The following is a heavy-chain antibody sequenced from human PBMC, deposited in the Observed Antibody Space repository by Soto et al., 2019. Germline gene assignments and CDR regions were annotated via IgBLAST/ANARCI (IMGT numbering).Heavy chain of an antibody. D-gene: IGHD4-17*01. CDR2: IHYSGST. Sequence: TSETLSLTCTVSGDSISSYYWSWIRQPPGKGLEWIGYIHYSGSTNYNPSLKSRVTISVDTSRNQFSLKLSSVTAADTAVYYCARGRRTAVTIDYWGQGTLVTVSS. J-gene: IGHJ4*02. CDR3: ARGRRTAVTIDY. CDR1: GDSISSYY. V-gene: IGHV4-59*12.